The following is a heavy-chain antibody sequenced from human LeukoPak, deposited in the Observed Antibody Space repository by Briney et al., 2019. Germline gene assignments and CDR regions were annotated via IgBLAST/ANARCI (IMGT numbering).Heavy chain of an antibody. CDR2: IYYSGKT. V-gene: IGHV4-39*01. Sequence: SGTLSLTCTVSGGSISSHSWGWIRQSPGKGLEWIGSIYYSGKTYYNPSVKSRVTMSVDTSKNQFSLNLNSVTAADTAVYYCARLPLSMSGYPPDYWGQGTLVTVSS. D-gene: IGHD3-3*01. J-gene: IGHJ4*02. CDR3: ARLPLSMSGYPPDY. CDR1: GGSISSHS.